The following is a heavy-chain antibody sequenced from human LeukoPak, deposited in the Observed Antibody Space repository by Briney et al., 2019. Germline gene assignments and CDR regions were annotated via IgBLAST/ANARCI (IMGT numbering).Heavy chain of an antibody. J-gene: IGHJ6*02. D-gene: IGHD6-6*01. V-gene: IGHV3-7*03. CDR3: AKDLAVASHGLDV. CDR2: INQNGGEK. CDR1: GFTFSGYW. Sequence: GGSLRLSCADSGFTFSGYWMNWVRQAPGKGLEWVANINQNGGEKYYVDSVKGRFTISRDNAKNSLYLQMNSLRAEDTALYYCAKDLAVASHGLDVWGQGTTVTVSS.